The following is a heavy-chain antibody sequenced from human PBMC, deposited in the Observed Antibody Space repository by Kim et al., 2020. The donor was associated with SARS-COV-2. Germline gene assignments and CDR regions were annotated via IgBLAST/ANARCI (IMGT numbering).Heavy chain of an antibody. CDR1: GFTVSSNY. J-gene: IGHJ6*02. CDR2: IYSGGST. D-gene: IGHD5-12*01. Sequence: LSLTCAASGFTVSSNYMSWVRQAPGKGLEWVSVIYSGGSTYYADSVKGRFTISRDNSKNTLYLQMNSLRAEDTAVYYCARDLGSGYEAYYYYGMDVWGQGTTVTVSS. CDR3: ARDLGSGYEAYYYYGMDV. V-gene: IGHV3-66*01.